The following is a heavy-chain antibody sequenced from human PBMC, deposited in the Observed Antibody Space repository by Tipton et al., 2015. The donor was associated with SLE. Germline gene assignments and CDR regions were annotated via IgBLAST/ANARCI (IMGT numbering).Heavy chain of an antibody. V-gene: IGHV1-69*06. CDR3: SAASSPRDYYMDV. CDR1: GGTFTNYA. Sequence: QLVQSGAEVKKPGSSVRVSCKTSGGTFTNYAFNWVRQAPGQGLEWVGKIVPLFGTTDYAPNFQGRVTFTADKSTKTAYMEVSSLTSVDSAVYYCSAASSPRDYYMDVWGKGTAVSVSS. D-gene: IGHD2-2*01. J-gene: IGHJ6*03. CDR2: IVPLFGTT.